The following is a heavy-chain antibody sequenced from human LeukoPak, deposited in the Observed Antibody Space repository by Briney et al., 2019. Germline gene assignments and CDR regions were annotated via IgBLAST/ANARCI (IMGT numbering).Heavy chain of an antibody. Sequence: GGSLRLSCAASGFTFSSYGMHWVRQAPGKGLERVAFIRYDGSNKYYADSVKGRFTISRDNSKNTLYLQMNSLRAEGTAVYYCAKDEGYYDSSGYYLYYFDYWGQGTLVTVSS. CDR3: AKDEGYYDSSGYYLYYFDY. CDR2: IRYDGSNK. V-gene: IGHV3-30*02. J-gene: IGHJ4*02. D-gene: IGHD3-22*01. CDR1: GFTFSSYG.